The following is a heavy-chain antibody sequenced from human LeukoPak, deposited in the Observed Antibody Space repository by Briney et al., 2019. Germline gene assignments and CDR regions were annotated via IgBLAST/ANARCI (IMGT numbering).Heavy chain of an antibody. CDR3: AKGLLWFGSSA. D-gene: IGHD3-10*01. CDR2: ISYDGSNK. CDR1: GFTFSSHG. Sequence: GSLRLSCAASGFTFSSHGMHWVRQAPGKGLEWVAVISYDGSNKYYADSVKGRFTISRDNSKNTLYLQMNSLRAEDTAVYYCAKGLLWFGSSAWGQGTTVTVSS. J-gene: IGHJ6*02. V-gene: IGHV3-30*18.